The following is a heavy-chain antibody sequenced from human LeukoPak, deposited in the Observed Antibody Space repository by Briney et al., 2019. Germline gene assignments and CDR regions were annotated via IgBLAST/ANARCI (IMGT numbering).Heavy chain of an antibody. Sequence: GESLKISCKGSGYSFTTYWIGWVRQMPGKGLEWMGIIYPGDSDTRYSPSFQGQVTISADKSISTAYLQWSSLKASDTAMYYCARRGGGYSYGLQYYFDYWGQGTLVTVSS. J-gene: IGHJ4*02. V-gene: IGHV5-51*01. CDR3: ARRGGGYSYGLQYYFDY. CDR2: IYPGDSDT. CDR1: GYSFTTYW. D-gene: IGHD5-18*01.